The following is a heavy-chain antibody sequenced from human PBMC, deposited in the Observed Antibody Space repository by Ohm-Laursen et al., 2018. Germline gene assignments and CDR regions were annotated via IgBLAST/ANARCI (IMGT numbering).Heavy chain of an antibody. Sequence: SETLSLTCTVSGGSISSYYWSWIRQPPGKGLEWIGYIYYSGSTNYNPSLKSRVTISVDTSKNQFSLKLSSVTAAGTAVYYCARVSRRDGYNPLDYWGQGTLVTVSS. CDR2: IYYSGST. CDR1: GGSISSYY. V-gene: IGHV4-59*01. D-gene: IGHD5-24*01. J-gene: IGHJ4*02. CDR3: ARVSRRDGYNPLDY.